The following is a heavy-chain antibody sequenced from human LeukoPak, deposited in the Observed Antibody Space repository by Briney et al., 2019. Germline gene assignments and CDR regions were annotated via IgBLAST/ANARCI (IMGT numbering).Heavy chain of an antibody. V-gene: IGHV3-48*02. CDR2: ISSTSGTI. CDR3: ARAVRITTASTSPFYYYDMDV. D-gene: IGHD6-13*01. CDR1: GFTFSSYS. J-gene: IGHJ6*02. Sequence: GGALRLSCAASGFTFSSYSMNWVRQAPGKGLELVSYISSTSGTIYYADSVKGRFTISRDKNSLYLQMNSLRDEDTAVYYCARAVRITTASTSPFYYYDMDVWGHGTTVTVSS.